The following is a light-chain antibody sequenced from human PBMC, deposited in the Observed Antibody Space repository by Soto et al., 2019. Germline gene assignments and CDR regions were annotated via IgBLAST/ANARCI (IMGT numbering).Light chain of an antibody. V-gene: IGKV3-20*01. J-gene: IGKJ1*01. CDR3: QQYDTSPRT. CDR1: QSVSTNR. CDR2: GAS. Sequence: EIVLTQSPDTLSLSPGERATLSCRASQSVSTNRLAWYQQKPGQASRLLIYGASTRATGIPDRFSGSGSGTDFTLTISRLEPADFAAYYCQQYDTSPRTFGQGTKVEI.